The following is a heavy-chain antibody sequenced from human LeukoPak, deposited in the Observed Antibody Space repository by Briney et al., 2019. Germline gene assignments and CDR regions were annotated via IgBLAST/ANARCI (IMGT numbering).Heavy chain of an antibody. V-gene: IGHV1-18*04. D-gene: IGHD2-2*01. CDR1: GYIFTSYG. CDR2: ISAYNGNT. CDR3: ARDQVRPSWAFAY. J-gene: IGHJ4*02. Sequence: ASVKVSCKASGYIFTSYGISWVRQAPGQGLDWLGWISAYNGNTNYAQKLQGRVTMTTDTFTSTAYMELRSLRSDDTAVYYCARDQVRPSWAFAYWGQGTLVTVSS.